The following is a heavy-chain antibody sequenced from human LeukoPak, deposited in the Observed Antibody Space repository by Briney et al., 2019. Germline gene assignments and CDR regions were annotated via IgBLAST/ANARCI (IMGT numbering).Heavy chain of an antibody. CDR2: ISASGSTI. CDR1: GFTFSSFE. Sequence: PGGSLRLSCAASGFTFSSFEMSWVRQAPGKGLEWVSYISASGSTIYYTDSVKGRFTISRDNAGNSLFLELNSLRVEDTAVYYCARELPTSKSRDPIDYWGQGTLVTVSS. V-gene: IGHV3-48*03. J-gene: IGHJ4*02. D-gene: IGHD2/OR15-2a*01. CDR3: ARELPTSKSRDPIDY.